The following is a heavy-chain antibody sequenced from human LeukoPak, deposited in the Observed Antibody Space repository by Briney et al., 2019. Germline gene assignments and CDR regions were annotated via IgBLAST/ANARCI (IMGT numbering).Heavy chain of an antibody. J-gene: IGHJ5*02. CDR3: AKVLRYFDWPWRFDP. D-gene: IGHD3-9*01. V-gene: IGHV3-23*01. Sequence: GGSLRLSCAVSGFTFNTFAMTWVRQAPGKGLEWVSLISDGGGDTYYADSVKGRFTISRDNSKNTLYLQMNSLRAEDTALYYCAKVLRYFDWPWRFDPWGQGTLVTVSS. CDR2: ISDGGGDT. CDR1: GFTFNTFA.